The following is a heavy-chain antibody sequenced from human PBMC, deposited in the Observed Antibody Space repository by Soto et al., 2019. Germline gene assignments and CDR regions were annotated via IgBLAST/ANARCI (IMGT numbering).Heavy chain of an antibody. Sequence: QVQLVQSGAEVKKPGASVKVSCKASGYTFTSYYITWVRQAPGQGLEWMGWISAYNSNTNYALKLQGRVTMTTDTSPSPAYLELRSLRSDDTAVYYCARDLPPLDYWGQGTLVTVSS. V-gene: IGHV1-18*01. CDR3: ARDLPPLDY. J-gene: IGHJ4*02. CDR1: GYTFTSYY. CDR2: ISAYNSNT.